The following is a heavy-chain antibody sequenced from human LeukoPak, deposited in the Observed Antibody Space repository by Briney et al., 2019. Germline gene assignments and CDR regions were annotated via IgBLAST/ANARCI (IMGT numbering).Heavy chain of an antibody. CDR2: TYYRSKWYN. CDR3: ARGSLTAMGTVIDY. CDR1: GDSVSSNSAA. V-gene: IGHV6-1*01. Sequence: SQTLSLTCAISGDSVSSNSAAWNGIRQSPSRGLEWLGRTYYRSKWYNDYAVSVKSRITINPDTSKNQFSLQLNSVTPEDTAVYYCARGSLTAMGTVIDYWGQGTLVTVSS. J-gene: IGHJ4*02. D-gene: IGHD5-18*01.